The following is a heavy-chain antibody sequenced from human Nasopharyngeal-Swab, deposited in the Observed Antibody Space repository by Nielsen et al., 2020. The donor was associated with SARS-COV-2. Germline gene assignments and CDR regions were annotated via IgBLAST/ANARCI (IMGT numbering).Heavy chain of an antibody. CDR2: ISSSSSTI. J-gene: IGHJ6*03. CDR3: AREHYYDSSCYYLLYYYYYMDV. D-gene: IGHD3-22*01. V-gene: IGHV3-48*01. CDR1: GFTFRSYS. Sequence: ESLKIYCAASGFTFRSYSMNWVRQAPGTGLEWVSYISSSSSTIYYADSVKGRFTISRDNAKNSLYLQMNSLRAEDTAVYYCAREHYYDSSCYYLLYYYYYMDVWGKGTTVTVSS.